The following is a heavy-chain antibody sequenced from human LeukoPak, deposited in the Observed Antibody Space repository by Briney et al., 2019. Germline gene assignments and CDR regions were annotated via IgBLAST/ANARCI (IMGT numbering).Heavy chain of an antibody. CDR1: GYTFTSYG. CDR3: ARDPIRLWGNIYYYYGMDV. J-gene: IGHJ6*02. D-gene: IGHD5-18*01. V-gene: IGHV1-18*01. CDR2: ISAYNGNT. Sequence: ASVKVSCKASGYTFTSYGISWVRQAPGQGLEWMGWISAYNGNTNYAQMLQGRVTMTTDTSMSRAYMELRKLRSDDTAVYYCARDPIRLWGNIYYYYGMDVWGQGTTVTVSS.